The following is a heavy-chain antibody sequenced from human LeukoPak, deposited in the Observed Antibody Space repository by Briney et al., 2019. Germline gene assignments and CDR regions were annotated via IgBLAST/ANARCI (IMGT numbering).Heavy chain of an antibody. J-gene: IGHJ4*02. Sequence: PSETLSLTCTVSGGSISSYYWSWIRQPAGKGLEWIGRTYTSGSTNYNPSLKSRVTMSADTSKNQFSLKLSSVTAADTAVYYCARENYCSGGSCYGYFDYWGQGTLVTVSS. D-gene: IGHD2-15*01. CDR2: TYTSGST. CDR3: ARENYCSGGSCYGYFDY. CDR1: GGSISSYY. V-gene: IGHV4-4*07.